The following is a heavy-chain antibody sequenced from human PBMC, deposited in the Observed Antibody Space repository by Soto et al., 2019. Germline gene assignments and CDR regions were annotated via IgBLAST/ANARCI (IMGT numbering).Heavy chain of an antibody. CDR1: GGTFSKYK. CDR3: ARACSGGGCCSDHNFYNGMDV. D-gene: IGHD2-15*01. V-gene: IGHV1-69*12. Sequence: QVQLVQSGAEVKKPGSSVRVSCKASGGTFSKYKITWVRQAPGQGLEWMGGIIPVFGTANYAQKFQGRVTITADESTSTAYMEVGSLRSDDTAVYYCARACSGGGCCSDHNFYNGMDVWGQGTTFTVSS. CDR2: IIPVFGTA. J-gene: IGHJ6*02.